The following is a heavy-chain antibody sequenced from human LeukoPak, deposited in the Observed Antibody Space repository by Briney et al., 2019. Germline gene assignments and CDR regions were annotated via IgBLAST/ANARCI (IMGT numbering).Heavy chain of an antibody. CDR1: GFTVSSNY. V-gene: IGHV3-66*01. Sequence: PGGSLRLSCAASGFTVSSNYMSWVRQAPGKGLEWVSVIYSGGSTYYADSVKGRFTISRDNSKNTLYLQMNSLRAEDTAVYYCARVSAGGEDAPFDYWGQGTLVTVSS. D-gene: IGHD3-16*01. CDR3: ARVSAGGEDAPFDY. CDR2: IYSGGST. J-gene: IGHJ4*02.